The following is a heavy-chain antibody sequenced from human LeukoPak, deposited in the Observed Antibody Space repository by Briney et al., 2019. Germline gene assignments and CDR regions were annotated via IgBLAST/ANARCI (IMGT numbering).Heavy chain of an antibody. Sequence: SETLSLTCAVYGGSFSGYYWTWIRQPPGKGLEWIGEINHSGSTNYNPSLKSRVTISVDTSKKQFSLKLSSVTAADTAVYYCARERVAGTFDYWGQGTLVTVSS. CDR1: GGSFSGYY. D-gene: IGHD6-19*01. V-gene: IGHV4-34*01. CDR2: INHSGST. J-gene: IGHJ4*02. CDR3: ARERVAGTFDY.